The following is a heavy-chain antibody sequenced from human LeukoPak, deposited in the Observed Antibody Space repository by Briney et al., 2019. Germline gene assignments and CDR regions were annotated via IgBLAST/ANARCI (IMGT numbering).Heavy chain of an antibody. V-gene: IGHV3-7*01. CDR3: ARVAEAAAFDY. Sequence: GGSLRLSCAASEFTFSSYWMSWVRQAPGKGLEWVANIKQDGSEKYYVDSVKGRFTISRDNAKNSLYLQMNSLRAEDTAVYYCARVAEAAAFDYWGQGTLVTVSS. CDR2: IKQDGSEK. CDR1: EFTFSSYW. D-gene: IGHD6-13*01. J-gene: IGHJ4*02.